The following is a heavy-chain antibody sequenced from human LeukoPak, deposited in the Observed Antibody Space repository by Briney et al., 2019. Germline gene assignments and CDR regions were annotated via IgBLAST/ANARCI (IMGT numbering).Heavy chain of an antibody. CDR3: ASALATPREDMDYYYYMDV. V-gene: IGHV4-59*01. J-gene: IGHJ6*03. D-gene: IGHD2-15*01. CDR2: IYYSGST. Sequence: SETLSLTCTVSGGSISSYYWSWIRQPPGKGLEWIGYIYYSGSTNYNPSLKSRVTISVDTSKNRFSLKLSSVTAADTAVYYCASALATPREDMDYYYYMDVWGKGTTVTVSS. CDR1: GGSISSYY.